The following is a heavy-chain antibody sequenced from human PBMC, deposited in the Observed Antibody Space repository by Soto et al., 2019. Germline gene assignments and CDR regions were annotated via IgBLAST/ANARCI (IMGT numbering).Heavy chain of an antibody. D-gene: IGHD2-2*01. J-gene: IGHJ4*02. V-gene: IGHV4-34*01. CDR1: GGSFSGYY. Sequence: LSLTCAVYGGSFSGYYWSWIRQPPGKGLEWIGEINHSGSTNYNPSLKSRVTISVDTSKNQFSLKLSSVTAADTAVYYCARGFIVVVPAAMTGFDYWGQGTLVTVSS. CDR2: INHSGST. CDR3: ARGFIVVVPAAMTGFDY.